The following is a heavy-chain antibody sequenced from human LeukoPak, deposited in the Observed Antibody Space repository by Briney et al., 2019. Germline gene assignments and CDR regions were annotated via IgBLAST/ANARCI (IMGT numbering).Heavy chain of an antibody. Sequence: PGGSLRLFCAACGFPFRDFAMNWVRQAPGKGLEWVSTTAYTGDTYADSVRGRFTISRDDSTDTLYLQMNSVTVEDTAVYYCVKGKYLVDHWGQGTLVTVSS. CDR1: GFPFRDFA. D-gene: IGHD3-10*01. CDR2: TAYTGD. J-gene: IGHJ5*02. V-gene: IGHV3-23*01. CDR3: VKGKYLVDH.